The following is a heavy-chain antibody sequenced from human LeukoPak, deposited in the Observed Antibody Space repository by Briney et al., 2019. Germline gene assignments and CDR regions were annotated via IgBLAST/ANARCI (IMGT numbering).Heavy chain of an antibody. CDR1: GGSFSNYY. CDR2: IYYSGST. CDR3: ARHPTALVSYGFDP. J-gene: IGHJ5*02. V-gene: IGHV4-59*08. Sequence: AETLSLTCTVSGGSFSNYYWSWPRPPPGTGLEWIGYIYYSGSTNYNLPLKTRVTISVDTSKNQFSLNLSSVTAADTAVYYCARHPTALVSYGFDPWGQGTLVTVSS. D-gene: IGHD5-18*01.